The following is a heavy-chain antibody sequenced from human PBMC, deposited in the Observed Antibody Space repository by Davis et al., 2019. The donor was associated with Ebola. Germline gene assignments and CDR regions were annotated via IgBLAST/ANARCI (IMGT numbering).Heavy chain of an antibody. CDR3: ARCGVVVVAATPVCYYGMDV. V-gene: IGHV4-34*01. Sequence: MPSETLSLTCTVSGGSISSYYWSWIRQPPGKGLEWIGEINHSGSTNYNPSLNSRVTISVDTSKNQFSLKLSSVTAADTAVYYCARCGVVVVAATPVCYYGMDVWGQGTTVTVSS. CDR1: GGSISSYY. CDR2: INHSGST. J-gene: IGHJ6*02. D-gene: IGHD2-15*01.